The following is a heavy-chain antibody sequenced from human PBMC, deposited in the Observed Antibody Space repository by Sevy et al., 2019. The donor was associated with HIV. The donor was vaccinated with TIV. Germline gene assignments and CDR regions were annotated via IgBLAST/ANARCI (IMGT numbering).Heavy chain of an antibody. J-gene: IGHJ4*02. D-gene: IGHD3-10*02. Sequence: GGSLRLSCSAFGFNFQTFGMHWIRQAPGKGPEWLAVISSDGINHNYAASVKGPFTIYRDNSKSLLFLQMNSLTPNDTAVYFCTKESLRGTYIRGDFDHWGQGTLVTVSS. V-gene: IGHV3-30*18. CDR1: GFNFQTFG. CDR2: ISSDGINH. CDR3: TKESLRGTYIRGDFDH.